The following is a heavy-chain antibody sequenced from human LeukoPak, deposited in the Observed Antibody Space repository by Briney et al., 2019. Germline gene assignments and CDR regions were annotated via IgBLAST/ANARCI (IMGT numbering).Heavy chain of an antibody. CDR1: GYSINSAFY. V-gene: IGHV4-38-2*02. CDR3: ARGSSFTGD. CDR2: MYHSGIT. J-gene: IGHJ4*02. Sequence: PSETLSLTCTVSGYSINSAFYWGWIRQPPGKGLEWIGTMYHSGITYYNLSLKSRVTISVDTSKNQFSLKLNSVTAADTAVYYCARGSSFTGDWGQGTLVTVSS. D-gene: IGHD7-27*01.